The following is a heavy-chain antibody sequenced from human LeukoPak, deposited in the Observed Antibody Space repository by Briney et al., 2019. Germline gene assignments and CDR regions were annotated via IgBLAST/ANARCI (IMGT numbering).Heavy chain of an antibody. CDR2: IYYSGST. Sequence: SETLSLTCTVSGGSISSYYWSWIRQPPGKGLEWTGYIYYSGSTNYNPSLKSRVTISVDTSKNQFSLKLSSVTAADTAVYYCARHPRSHYYYYGMDVWGQGTTVTVSS. V-gene: IGHV4-59*08. CDR1: GGSISSYY. CDR3: ARHPRSHYYYYGMDV. J-gene: IGHJ6*02. D-gene: IGHD3-16*01.